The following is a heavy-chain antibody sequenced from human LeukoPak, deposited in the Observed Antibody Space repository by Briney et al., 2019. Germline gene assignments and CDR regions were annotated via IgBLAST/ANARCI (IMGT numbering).Heavy chain of an antibody. D-gene: IGHD5-12*01. J-gene: IGHJ2*01. Sequence: PSQTLSLTCTVSGGSISSGGYYWSWIRQPPGKGLEWIGYIYHSGSTYYNPSLKSRVTISVDRSKNQFSLKLSSVTAADTAVYYCARVRSGYDLTWYFDLWGRGTLITVSS. V-gene: IGHV4-30-2*01. CDR3: ARVRSGYDLTWYFDL. CDR2: IYHSGST. CDR1: GGSISSGGYY.